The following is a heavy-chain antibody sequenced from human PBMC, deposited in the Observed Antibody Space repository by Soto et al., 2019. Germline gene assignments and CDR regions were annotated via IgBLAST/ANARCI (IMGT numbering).Heavy chain of an antibody. D-gene: IGHD3-3*01. Sequence: PSETLSLTCTVSGGSISSGGYYWSWIRQHPGKGLEWIGYIYYSGSTYYNPSLKSRVTISVDTSKNQFSLKLSSVTAADTAVYYCARDSIRAPRFLEWPPPNWYYGMDVWGQGTTVTVSS. CDR2: IYYSGST. V-gene: IGHV4-31*03. J-gene: IGHJ6*02. CDR1: GGSISSGGYY. CDR3: ARDSIRAPRFLEWPPPNWYYGMDV.